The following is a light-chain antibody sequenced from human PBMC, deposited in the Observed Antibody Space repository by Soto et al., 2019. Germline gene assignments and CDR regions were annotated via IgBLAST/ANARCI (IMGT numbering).Light chain of an antibody. V-gene: IGKV3-20*01. CDR1: QSVSNNY. J-gene: IGKJ2*01. Sequence: EVVLTQSPGTLSLSPGERATLSCRASQSVSNNYFAWYQQKPGQAPRLPIFGSSDRATGIPDRFSGSGSGKDFTLTISRLEPEDFAVYYCQHYGSSPPYTFGQGTKLEIK. CDR2: GSS. CDR3: QHYGSSPPYT.